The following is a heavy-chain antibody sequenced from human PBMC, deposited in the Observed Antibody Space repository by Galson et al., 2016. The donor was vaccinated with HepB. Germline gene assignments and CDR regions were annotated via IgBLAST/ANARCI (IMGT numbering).Heavy chain of an antibody. CDR2: ISGKNGNT. Sequence: SVKVSCKASGYTFSSYGFSWVRRAPGQGLEWMGWISGKNGNTNYGQKFQGRVTMTTDTSTRTVDMELRSLRFDDTAVYYCTRDWGDAKVISDYWGQGTLVTVSS. J-gene: IGHJ4*02. CDR3: TRDWGDAKVISDY. D-gene: IGHD4-17*01. V-gene: IGHV1-18*04. CDR1: GYTFSSYG.